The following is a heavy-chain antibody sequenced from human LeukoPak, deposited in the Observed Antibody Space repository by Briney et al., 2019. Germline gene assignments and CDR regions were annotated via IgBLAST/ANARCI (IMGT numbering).Heavy chain of an antibody. V-gene: IGHV4-39*07. Sequence: PSEPLSLTCTVSDDSISSNDYYWGWIRQPPGKGLEWIGSISYSGSTYYNPSLKSRVTISVDTSKNQFSLKLSSVTAADTAVYYCARRFDPWGQGTLVTVSS. CDR2: ISYSGST. CDR1: DDSISSNDYY. J-gene: IGHJ5*02. CDR3: ARRFDP.